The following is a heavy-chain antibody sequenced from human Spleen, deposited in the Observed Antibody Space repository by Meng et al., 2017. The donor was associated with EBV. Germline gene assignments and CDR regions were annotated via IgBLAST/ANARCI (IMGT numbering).Heavy chain of an antibody. Sequence: QVPLQQGGAGLVKPSETLSLSCDVYGESISGYYGSWIRQPPGKGLEWIGEVNHSGITNYNASLESRVTVSVDTTRNQFSLRLKSVTAADTAVYFCARRKLAAAVRFDSWGQGILVTVSS. CDR2: VNHSGIT. CDR3: ARRKLAAAVRFDS. CDR1: GESISGYY. D-gene: IGHD6-13*01. V-gene: IGHV4-34*01. J-gene: IGHJ4*02.